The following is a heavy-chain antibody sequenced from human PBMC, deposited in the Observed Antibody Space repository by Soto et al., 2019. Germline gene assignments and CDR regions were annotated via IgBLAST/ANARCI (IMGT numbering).Heavy chain of an antibody. CDR2: ISAYNGNT. V-gene: IGHV1-18*01. Sequence: ASVKVSCKASGYTFTSYGISWVRQAPGQGLEWMGWISAYNGNTNYAQKLQGRVTMTTDTSTSTAYMELRSLRSDDTAVYYRARDYGDYVVAYYFDYWGQGTLVTVSS. J-gene: IGHJ4*02. CDR1: GYTFTSYG. CDR3: ARDYGDYVVAYYFDY. D-gene: IGHD4-17*01.